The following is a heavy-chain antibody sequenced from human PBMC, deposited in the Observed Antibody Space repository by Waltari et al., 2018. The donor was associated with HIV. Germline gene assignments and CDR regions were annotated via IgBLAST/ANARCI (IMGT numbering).Heavy chain of an antibody. J-gene: IGHJ5*02. CDR2: MFHNGST. D-gene: IGHD3-10*01. V-gene: IGHV4-38-2*02. CDR3: AREWGTLMVAWFDP. Sequence: QVQLQESGPGLVKPSATLSLTCAVSGYFISSGYFWGWNRQPPGKALEWIGSMFHNGSTYYNPSLKSRVTISVDTSKNQFSLKLSSVTSADTAIYYCAREWGTLMVAWFDPWGQGTLVTVSS. CDR1: GYFISSGYF.